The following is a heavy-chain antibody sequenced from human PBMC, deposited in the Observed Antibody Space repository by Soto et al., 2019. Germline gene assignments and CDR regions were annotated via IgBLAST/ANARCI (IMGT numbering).Heavy chain of an antibody. D-gene: IGHD6-19*01. CDR3: TRGTSAGYSSGWYVDYYYGMDV. CDR1: GFTFSSYA. J-gene: IGHJ6*02. CDR2: ISYDGSDK. V-gene: IGHV3-30-3*01. Sequence: GGSLRLSCAASGFTFSSYAMHWVRQAPGKGLEWVALISYDGSDKDYADSVKGRFTISRDNSRNTLFLQMNSLRAEDTAVYYCTRGTSAGYSSGWYVDYYYGMDVWGQGTTVTVSS.